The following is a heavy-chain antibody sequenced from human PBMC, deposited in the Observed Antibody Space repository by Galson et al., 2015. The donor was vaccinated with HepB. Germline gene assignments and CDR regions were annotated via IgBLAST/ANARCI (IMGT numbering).Heavy chain of an antibody. Sequence: SVKVSCKASGYTFTSYAIYWVRQAPGQRLEWMGWINAGNGNTKYSQKFQGRVTITRDTSASTAYMELSSLRSEDTAVYYCARSGYYFNGFDLWGQGILVTVSS. D-gene: IGHD3-22*01. CDR3: ARSGYYFNGFDL. CDR1: GYTFTSYA. J-gene: IGHJ5*02. V-gene: IGHV1-3*01. CDR2: INAGNGNT.